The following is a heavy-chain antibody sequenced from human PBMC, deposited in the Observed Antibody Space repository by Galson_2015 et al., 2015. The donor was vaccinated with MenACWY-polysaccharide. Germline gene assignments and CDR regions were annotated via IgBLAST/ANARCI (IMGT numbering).Heavy chain of an antibody. CDR2: MNPNSGNT. J-gene: IGHJ4*02. Sequence: SVKVSCKASGDTFTSYDINWVRQAPGQGLEWMGWMNPNSGNTGYAQKFQGRVTMTRNTSISPAYMELSSLTSEDTAVYYCARGRRDTAVAAPAAVLLDYWGQGILVTVSS. V-gene: IGHV1-8*01. CDR3: ARGRRDTAVAAPAAVLLDY. CDR1: GDTFTSYD. D-gene: IGHD6-19*01.